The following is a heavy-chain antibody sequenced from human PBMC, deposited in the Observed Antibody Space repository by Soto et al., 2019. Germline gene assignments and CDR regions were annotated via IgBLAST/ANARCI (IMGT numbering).Heavy chain of an antibody. CDR1: GGSFSGHS. Sequence: KPXETLSLTCSVYGGSFSGHSWTWIRQSPGKGLEWIGDINHSGRVNYSPSLKSRVTISLDTSKNQFSLTLSAVTAADTAMYYCSTRAYDTNGYYRFDHWGQGTLVTVSS. J-gene: IGHJ5*01. CDR2: INHSGRV. D-gene: IGHD3-22*01. CDR3: STRAYDTNGYYRFDH. V-gene: IGHV4-34*01.